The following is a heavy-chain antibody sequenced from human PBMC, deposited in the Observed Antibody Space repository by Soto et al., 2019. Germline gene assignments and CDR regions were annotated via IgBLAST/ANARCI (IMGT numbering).Heavy chain of an antibody. Sequence: QVQLQESGPGLVKPSDTLSLTCAVSGYSISSSNWWGWIRQPPGKGLEWIGYIYYSGSTYYNPSLKSRVTMSVDTSKNQFSLKLSSVTAVDTAVYYCARTKHCGGDCHPHAFDIWGQGTMVTVSS. CDR1: GYSISSSNW. CDR3: ARTKHCGGDCHPHAFDI. V-gene: IGHV4-28*01. CDR2: IYYSGST. J-gene: IGHJ3*02. D-gene: IGHD2-21*02.